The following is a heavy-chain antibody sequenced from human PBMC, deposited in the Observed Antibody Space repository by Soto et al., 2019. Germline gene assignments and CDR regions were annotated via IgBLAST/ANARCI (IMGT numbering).Heavy chain of an antibody. Sequence: ASVKVSCKASGYTFTNXYMHWVRQAPGQGLEWMGIINPSGGNTRYAQKFQGRVTMTTDTSTSTAYMELRSLRSDDTAVYYCARDLPPMDVWGQGTTVTVSS. J-gene: IGHJ6*02. CDR1: GYTFTNXY. CDR2: INPSGGNT. CDR3: ARDLPPMDV. V-gene: IGHV1-46*01.